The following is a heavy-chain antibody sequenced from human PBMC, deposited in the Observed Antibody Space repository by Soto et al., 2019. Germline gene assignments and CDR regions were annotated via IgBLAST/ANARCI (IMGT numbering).Heavy chain of an antibody. V-gene: IGHV1-18*04. CDR3: ARGRHRNPDA. CDR1: GCTSINFG. CDR2: IRGYNGDT. J-gene: IGHJ1*01. Sequence: SVKVACKTSGCTSINFGITSVRQAPGQGLEWVGKIRGYNGDTNYATKLQGRVTMTTETSTSTAYLELRTLRSDDTDVYYCARGRHRNPDAWGQGTLVTVSS. D-gene: IGHD4-4*01.